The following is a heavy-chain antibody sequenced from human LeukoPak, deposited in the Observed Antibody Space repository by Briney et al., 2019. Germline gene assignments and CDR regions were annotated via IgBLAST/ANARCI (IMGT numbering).Heavy chain of an antibody. D-gene: IGHD7-27*01. J-gene: IGHJ4*02. CDR1: GGSISSYY. Sequence: PSETLSLTCTLSGGSISSYYGRGIPQPPGKALEWIGYIYCSGSTKYDPSLKSRVTLSVGTSKTPFSLKLSSVPAADTAVYYCARVSGERSPMRRYYFDSWGQGTLVTVSS. V-gene: IGHV4-59*01. CDR3: ARVSGERSPMRRYYFDS. CDR2: IYCSGST.